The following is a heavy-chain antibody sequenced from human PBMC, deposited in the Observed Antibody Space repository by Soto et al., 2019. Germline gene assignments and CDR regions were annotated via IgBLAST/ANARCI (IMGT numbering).Heavy chain of an antibody. Sequence: SETLSLTCTVSGGSVSSGSYYWSWIRQPPGKGLEWIGYIYYSGSTNYNPSLKSRVTISVDTSKNQFSLKLSSVTAADTAVYYCARERPGITGKDGMDVWGQGTTVTVSS. CDR3: ARERPGITGKDGMDV. CDR1: GGSVSSGSYY. J-gene: IGHJ6*02. V-gene: IGHV4-61*01. CDR2: IYYSGST. D-gene: IGHD1-20*01.